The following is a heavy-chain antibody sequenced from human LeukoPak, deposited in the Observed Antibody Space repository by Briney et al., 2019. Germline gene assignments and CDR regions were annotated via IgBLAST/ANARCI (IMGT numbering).Heavy chain of an antibody. CDR2: INSDGSST. Sequence: HPGGSLRLSCAASGFTFSNYWMHWVRQAPGKGLLWVSRINSDGSSTNYADSVKGRFTISRDNAKKTLYVQMNSLRGEDTAVYYCARSPYYYDSSGYYYDRGEFDYWGQGTLVTVSS. D-gene: IGHD3-22*01. CDR3: ARSPYYYDSSGYYYDRGEFDY. J-gene: IGHJ4*02. CDR1: GFTFSNYW. V-gene: IGHV3-74*01.